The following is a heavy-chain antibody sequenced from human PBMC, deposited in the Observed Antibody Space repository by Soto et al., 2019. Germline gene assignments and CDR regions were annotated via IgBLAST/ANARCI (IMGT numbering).Heavy chain of an antibody. CDR2: IIPIFGTA. CDR3: ARVLKNVSPYDSSGYYYY. D-gene: IGHD3-22*01. CDR1: GGTFSTYA. Sequence: QVQLVQSGAEVKKPGSSVKVSCKASGGTFSTYAISWVRQAPGQGLEWVGGIIPIFGTANYAQKFQGRVTITAEGSTSTAYMEVSSLRSEDTAVYYCARVLKNVSPYDSSGYYYYWGQGTLVTVSS. J-gene: IGHJ4*02. V-gene: IGHV1-69*01.